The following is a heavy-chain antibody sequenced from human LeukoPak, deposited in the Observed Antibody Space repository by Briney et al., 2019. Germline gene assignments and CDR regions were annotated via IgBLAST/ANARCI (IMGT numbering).Heavy chain of an antibody. J-gene: IGHJ4*02. CDR1: GFPFSSYW. D-gene: IGHD5-24*01. V-gene: IGHV3-7*04. CDR2: IKQDGSKK. Sequence: GGSLRLSRVASGFPFSSYWMTWVRQAPGKGLEWVANIKQDGSKKSYVDSVKGRFTTSRDNAKNSLYLQMNSLRAEDTAIYYCTRVGYIDEGIDYWGQGTLVTVSS. CDR3: TRVGYIDEGIDY.